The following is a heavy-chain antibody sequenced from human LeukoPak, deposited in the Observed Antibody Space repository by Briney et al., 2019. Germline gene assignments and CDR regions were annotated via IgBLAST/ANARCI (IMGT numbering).Heavy chain of an antibody. CDR2: IYSDDTT. V-gene: IGHV3-53*01. Sequence: GGSLRLSCAVSGFTVSGNYMSWIRQAPGKGLEWVSLIYSDDTTLYADSVKGRFTISRDISKNTLYLQMSSLRAEDTAVYYCARDGRGLGFYYYYMDVWGKGTTVTVSS. CDR1: GFTVSGNY. J-gene: IGHJ6*03. CDR3: ARDGRGLGFYYYYMDV.